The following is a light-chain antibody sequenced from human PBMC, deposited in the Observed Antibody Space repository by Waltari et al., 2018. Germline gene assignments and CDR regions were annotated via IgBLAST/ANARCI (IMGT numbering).Light chain of an antibody. V-gene: IGKV3-20*01. CDR3: QQYGSSP. CDR2: GAS. Sequence: EIVLTHSPGTLFLSPGERATLSCRASQSVSSSYLAWYQQNPGQAPRLLIYGASSRATGIPDRFSGSGSGTDFTLTISRLEPEDFAVYYCQQYGSSPFGQGTRLEIK. CDR1: QSVSSSY. J-gene: IGKJ5*01.